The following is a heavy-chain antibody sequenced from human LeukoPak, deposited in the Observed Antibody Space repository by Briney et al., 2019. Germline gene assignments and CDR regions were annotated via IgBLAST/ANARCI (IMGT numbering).Heavy chain of an antibody. CDR2: IFRSGGT. V-gene: IGHV4-38-2*01. CDR1: GYSMTSDYY. D-gene: IGHD5-24*01. CDR3: TAERAGTIVDY. J-gene: IGHJ4*02. Sequence: SGTLTLTCAVSGYSMTSDYYWGWIRQPPGKGLEWIGSIFRSGGTYYNPSLKSRVTMSVDTSKNLFSLNLSSVTAADTAVYYCTAERAGTIVDYWGQGVLVTVSS.